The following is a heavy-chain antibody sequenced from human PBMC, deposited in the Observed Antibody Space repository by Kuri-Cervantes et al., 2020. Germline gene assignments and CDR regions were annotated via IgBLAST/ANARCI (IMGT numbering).Heavy chain of an antibody. Sequence: SETLSLTCAVSGYSISSGYYWGWIRQPPGKGLEWIGSIYHSGSTYYNPSLKSRVTISVDTSKNQFSLKLSSVTAADTAVYYCARGRTGKRYYYYYYMDVWGKGTTVTVSS. D-gene: IGHD1-14*01. V-gene: IGHV4-38-2*01. J-gene: IGHJ6*03. CDR3: ARGRTGKRYYYYYYMDV. CDR1: GYSISSGYY. CDR2: IYHSGST.